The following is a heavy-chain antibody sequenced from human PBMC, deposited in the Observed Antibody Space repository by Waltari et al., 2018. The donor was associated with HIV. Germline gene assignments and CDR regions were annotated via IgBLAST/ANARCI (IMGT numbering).Heavy chain of an antibody. V-gene: IGHV4-39*07. CDR1: GPSVRRGNYD. CDR2: LSYGGSS. Sequence: HLQLRASGTGLVRPSATLSLNCTVSGPSVRRGNYDWAWIRQPPGKGLEWIASLSYGGSSYYKGSLRSRVTTSVLTSRNQFSLNLTSVTAADSAVYYCARAGVETAILFDTWGQGSLVTVSS. J-gene: IGHJ5*02. D-gene: IGHD2-21*02. CDR3: ARAGVETAILFDT.